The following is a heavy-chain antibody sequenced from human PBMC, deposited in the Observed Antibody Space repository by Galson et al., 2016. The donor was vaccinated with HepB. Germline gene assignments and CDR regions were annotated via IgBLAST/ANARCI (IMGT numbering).Heavy chain of an antibody. CDR2: IYDSLST. CDR3: AIAQEDDNNDIDWFDP. D-gene: IGHD5-24*01. Sequence: TLSLTCTVSGGSVSSGNDYWTWIRQHPGKGLEWIGYIYDSLSTHYNPSLRSRVTISVDTSKNHFSLKLSSVTAADTAVYYCAIAQEDDNNDIDWFDPWGQGTLVTVSS. CDR1: GGSVSSGNDY. J-gene: IGHJ5*02. V-gene: IGHV4-31*03.